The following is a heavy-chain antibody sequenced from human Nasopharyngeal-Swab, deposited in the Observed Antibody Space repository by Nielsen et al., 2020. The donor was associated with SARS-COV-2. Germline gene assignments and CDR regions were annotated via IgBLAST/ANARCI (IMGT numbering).Heavy chain of an antibody. CDR2: ISSSSSTS. D-gene: IGHD1-26*01. V-gene: IGHV3-48*02. CDR3: ARDVAIVGATLEN. J-gene: IGHJ4*02. CDR1: EFTMSRNG. Sequence: GGSLRLSCAASEFTMSRNGMHWVRQPPGKGLEWVAYISSSSSTSYYADSVKGRFTISRDNPKNSLYLQMNSLRDEDTALYYCARDVAIVGATLENWGQGTLVTVSS.